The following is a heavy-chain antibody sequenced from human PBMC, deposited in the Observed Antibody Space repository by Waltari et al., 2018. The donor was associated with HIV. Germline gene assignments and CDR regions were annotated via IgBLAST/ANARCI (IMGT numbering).Heavy chain of an antibody. Sequence: EVQLMESGGGLVQSGGSLRLSCAASGFTFTTYCMSWVRQTPGKWLEWVAYIKDDGSEKYYMGSVKGRFTISRDNAKNSMFLQMNSLRAEDTAVYYCARIGTFPHNYAIDFWGQGTTVTVSS. V-gene: IGHV3-7*01. CDR3: ARIGTFPHNYAIDF. CDR1: GFTFTTYC. J-gene: IGHJ6*02. D-gene: IGHD1-26*01. CDR2: IKDDGSEK.